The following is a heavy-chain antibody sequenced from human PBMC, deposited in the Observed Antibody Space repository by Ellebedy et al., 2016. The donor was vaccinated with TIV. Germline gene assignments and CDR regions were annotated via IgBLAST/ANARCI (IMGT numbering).Heavy chain of an antibody. CDR3: VREALGRGYYPDY. D-gene: IGHD3-3*01. CDR2: MFFDGRNK. J-gene: IGHJ4*02. CDR1: GFMFSNYG. Sequence: GGSLRLSCEASGFMFSNYGMHWVRQAPGMGLEWVALMFFDGRNKYYADSVKGRFAISRDNSNQTVYLQMNSLRVEDTAMYYCVREALGRGYYPDYWGQGTLVTVSS. V-gene: IGHV3-33*01.